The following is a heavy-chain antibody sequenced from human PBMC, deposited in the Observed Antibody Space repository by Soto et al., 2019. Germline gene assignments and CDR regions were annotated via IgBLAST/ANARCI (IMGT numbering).Heavy chain of an antibody. CDR3: ARAGYYDGSGYYAP. CDR2: IKQDGSEK. J-gene: IGHJ5*02. Sequence: GGSLRLSCAASGFTFSSYWMSWVRQAPGKGLEWVANIKQDGSEKYYVDSVKGRFTISRDNAENSLYLQMNSLRAEDTAVYYCARAGYYDGSGYYAPWGQGTLVTVS. CDR1: GFTFSSYW. V-gene: IGHV3-7*01. D-gene: IGHD3-22*01.